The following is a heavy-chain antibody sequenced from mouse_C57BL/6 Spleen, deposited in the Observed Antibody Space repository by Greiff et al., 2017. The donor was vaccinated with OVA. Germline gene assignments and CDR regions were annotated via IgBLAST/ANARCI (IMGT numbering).Heavy chain of an antibody. V-gene: IGHV1-55*01. J-gene: IGHJ3*01. CDR3: SRCDGNYGGFAY. D-gene: IGHD2-1*01. Sequence: QVQLQQPGAELVKPGASVKMSCKASGYTFTSYWITWVKPRPGQGLEWIGDIYPGSGSTNYNEKVKSKATLTEDTSSSTAYMQLSSLTSEDSAVYYCSRCDGNYGGFAYWGQGTLVTVSA. CDR2: IYPGSGST. CDR1: GYTFTSYW.